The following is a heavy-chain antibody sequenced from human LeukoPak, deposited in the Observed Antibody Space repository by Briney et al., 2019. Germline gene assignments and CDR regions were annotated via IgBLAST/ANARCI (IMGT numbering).Heavy chain of an antibody. CDR1: GGSISSYY. CDR3: ARRSSSAPSGYYYYGMDV. CDR2: IYYSGST. J-gene: IGHJ6*02. Sequence: SETLSLTCTVSGGSISSYYWSWIRQPPGKGLEWIGYIYYSGSTNYNPSLKSRVTISVDTSKNQFSLKLSSVTAADTAVYCCARRSSSAPSGYYYYGMDVWGQGTTVTVSS. D-gene: IGHD6-6*01. V-gene: IGHV4-59*08.